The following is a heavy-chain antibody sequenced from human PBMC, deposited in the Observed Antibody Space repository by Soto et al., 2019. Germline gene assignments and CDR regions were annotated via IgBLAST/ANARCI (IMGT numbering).Heavy chain of an antibody. CDR2: INSDGSGT. J-gene: IGHJ6*02. CDR3: ARDREDTAMDIYYYYYGMDV. Sequence: GGSLRLSCAASGFTFSSYWMHWVRQAPGKGLVWVSRINSDGSGTSYADSVKGRFTISRDNAKNTLYLQMNSLRAEDTAVYYCARDREDTAMDIYYYYYGMDVWGQGTTVTVSS. CDR1: GFTFSSYW. V-gene: IGHV3-74*01. D-gene: IGHD5-18*01.